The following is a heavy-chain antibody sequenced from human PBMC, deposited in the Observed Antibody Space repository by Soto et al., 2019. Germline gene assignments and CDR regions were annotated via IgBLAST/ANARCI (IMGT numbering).Heavy chain of an antibody. CDR3: ARDSPVRGGAAFDI. V-gene: IGHV3-7*01. Sequence: GGSLRLSCAASGFTFSSYWMSWVRQAPGKGLEWVANIKQDGSEKYYVDSVKGRFTISRDNAKNSLYLQMSSLRAEDTAVYYCARDSPVRGGAAFDIWGQGTMVTVSS. J-gene: IGHJ3*02. CDR2: IKQDGSEK. CDR1: GFTFSSYW. D-gene: IGHD3-10*01.